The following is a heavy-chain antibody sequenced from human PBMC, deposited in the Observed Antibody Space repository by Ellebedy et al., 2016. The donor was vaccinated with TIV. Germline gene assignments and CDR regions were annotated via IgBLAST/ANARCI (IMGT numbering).Heavy chain of an antibody. CDR3: ARDIQDCTGGNCYPDF. CDR2: INPSGGGT. J-gene: IGHJ4*02. D-gene: IGHD2-15*01. Sequence: AASVKVSCKASGYTFTSYYMHWVRQAPGQGLEWMGLINPSGGGTTLAQKFQGRVTMTRDTSTSTVYMDLSSLRPEDTAVYYCARDIQDCTGGNCYPDFWGQGTLVTVSS. CDR1: GYTFTSYY. V-gene: IGHV1-46*01.